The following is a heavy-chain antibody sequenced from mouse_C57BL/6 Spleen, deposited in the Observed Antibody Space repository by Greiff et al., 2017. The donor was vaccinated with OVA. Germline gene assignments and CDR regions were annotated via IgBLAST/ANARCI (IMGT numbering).Heavy chain of an antibody. J-gene: IGHJ2*01. V-gene: IGHV1-9*01. CDR3: AGAYYSNAGFDY. CDR1: GYTFTGYW. D-gene: IGHD2-5*01. CDR2: ILPGSGST. Sequence: QVQLKQSGAELMKPGASVKLSCKATGYTFTGYWIEWVKQRPGHGLEWIGEILPGSGSTNYNEKFKGKATFTADTSYNTAYMQLSSLTTEDSAIYYCAGAYYSNAGFDYWGQGTTLTVSS.